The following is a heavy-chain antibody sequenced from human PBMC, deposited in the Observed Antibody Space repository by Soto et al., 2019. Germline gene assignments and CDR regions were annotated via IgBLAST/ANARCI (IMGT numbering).Heavy chain of an antibody. CDR1: GFTFSGSA. Sequence: EVQLVESGGGLVQPGGSLKLSCAASGFTFSGSAMHWVRQASGKGLEWVGRIRSKANSYATAYAASVKGRFTISRDDSKNTAYLQMNSLKTEDTAVYYCTSHSGGHSSGLFDYWGQGTLVTVSS. CDR3: TSHSGGHSSGLFDY. D-gene: IGHD6-19*01. J-gene: IGHJ4*02. V-gene: IGHV3-73*02. CDR2: IRSKANSYAT.